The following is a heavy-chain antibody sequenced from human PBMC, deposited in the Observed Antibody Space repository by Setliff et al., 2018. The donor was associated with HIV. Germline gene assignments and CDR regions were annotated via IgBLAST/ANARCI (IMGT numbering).Heavy chain of an antibody. J-gene: IGHJ4*02. CDR3: ARRFGYSYGFWFFED. D-gene: IGHD5-18*01. CDR1: GYTFTGYY. CDR2: MNPTSGNT. V-gene: IGHV1-8*02. Sequence: ASVKVSCKASGYTFTGYYVHWVRQVSGQGLEWVAWMNPTSGNTGSAQRFQGRVTMTRNTSITTAYLEVKSLNHDDTATYYCARRFGYSYGFWFFEDWGQGTRVTVSS.